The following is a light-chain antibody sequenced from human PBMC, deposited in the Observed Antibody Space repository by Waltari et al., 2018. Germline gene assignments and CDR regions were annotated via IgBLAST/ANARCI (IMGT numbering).Light chain of an antibody. CDR3: QQYNSYSQT. Sequence: DIQMTQSPSTLSASVGDRVTITCRASQSISTWLAWYQQKPGKAPKVLIYKASNLESGVPSRFSGSGSGTEFTLTISSLQPDDFATYFCQQYNSYSQTFGQGTKVEIK. CDR2: KAS. CDR1: QSISTW. V-gene: IGKV1-5*03. J-gene: IGKJ1*01.